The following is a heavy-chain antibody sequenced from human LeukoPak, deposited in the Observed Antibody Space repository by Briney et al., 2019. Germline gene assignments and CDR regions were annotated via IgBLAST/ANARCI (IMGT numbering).Heavy chain of an antibody. CDR1: GFTFSLYW. V-gene: IGHV3-74*01. J-gene: IGHJ5*02. CDR3: VRERIYYSDLAYKERENFDP. Sequence: QSGGSLRLSCAASGFTFSLYWMHWVRQGPGKGLMWVSRLNEDGSTADYADSVKGRFTMSRDNAKGKVFLEMRGLTVEDTATYFCVRERIYYSDLAYKERENFDPWGRGTLVTVSS. D-gene: IGHD1-26*01. CDR2: LNEDGSTA.